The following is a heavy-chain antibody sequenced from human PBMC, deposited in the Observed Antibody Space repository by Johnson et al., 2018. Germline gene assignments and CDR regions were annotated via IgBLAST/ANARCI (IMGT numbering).Heavy chain of an antibody. Sequence: VQLVESGGGLVQPGGSLRLSCAASGFTFSSYWMSWVRQAPGKGLEWVANIKQDGSEKYYVDSVKGRFTISRDNARSSLYLQMNSRSAEGTAVYFCARVYCSGGSCYSGLDACDIWGQGTKVTVAS. CDR1: GFTFSSYW. J-gene: IGHJ3*02. CDR2: IKQDGSEK. CDR3: ARVYCSGGSCYSGLDACDI. V-gene: IGHV3-7*01. D-gene: IGHD2-15*01.